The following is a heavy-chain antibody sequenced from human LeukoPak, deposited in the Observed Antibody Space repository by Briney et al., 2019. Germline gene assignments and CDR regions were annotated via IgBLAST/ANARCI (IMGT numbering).Heavy chain of an antibody. Sequence: GGSLRLSCAASGFTFSIYAMSWVRQAPGKGLEWVGFIRSKAYGGTTEYAASVKGRFTISRDDSKSIAYLQMNSLKTEDTAVYYCARGGMATTTPFDYWGQGTLVTVSS. CDR1: GFTFSIYA. CDR2: IRSKAYGGTT. J-gene: IGHJ4*02. CDR3: ARGGMATTTPFDY. D-gene: IGHD5-24*01. V-gene: IGHV3-49*04.